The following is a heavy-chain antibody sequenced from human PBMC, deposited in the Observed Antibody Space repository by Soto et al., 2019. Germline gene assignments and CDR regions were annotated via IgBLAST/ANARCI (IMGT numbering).Heavy chain of an antibody. CDR3: ARDGDPQSTFWSGPLRGGRFEP. V-gene: IGHV1-69*12. CDR1: GGTFGNSA. J-gene: IGHJ5*02. Sequence: QVQLVQSGAEVKKPGSSVNVSCKTSGGTFGNSAVTWVRQAPGQGLEWLGGIVPMFGTANYAQKFQGRVTITAEESRITAYMELTSLTTDATAVYYCARDGDPQSTFWSGPLRGGRFEPWGQGTLVTVSS. D-gene: IGHD3-3*01. CDR2: IVPMFGTA.